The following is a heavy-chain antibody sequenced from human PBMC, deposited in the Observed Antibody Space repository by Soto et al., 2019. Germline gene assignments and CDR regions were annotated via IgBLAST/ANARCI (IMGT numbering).Heavy chain of an antibody. D-gene: IGHD3-9*01. Sequence: PSETLSLTCAVYGGSFSGYYWSWIRQPPGKGLEWIGEINHSGNTNYNPSIKSRVTISVDTSKNQFSLKLSSVTAADTAVYYFARVARDHYDILTGYYLHYYYGMDVWGQGTTVT. CDR2: INHSGNT. J-gene: IGHJ6*02. V-gene: IGHV4-34*01. CDR3: ARVARDHYDILTGYYLHYYYGMDV. CDR1: GGSFSGYY.